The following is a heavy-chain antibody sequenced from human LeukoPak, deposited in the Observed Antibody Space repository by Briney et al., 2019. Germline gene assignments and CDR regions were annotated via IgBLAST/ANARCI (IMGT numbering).Heavy chain of an antibody. J-gene: IGHJ3*02. V-gene: IGHV4-59*01. CDR2: IYYSGST. CDR3: ARDLMAAARGYDAFDI. D-gene: IGHD6-13*01. CDR1: VGSISSYY. Sequence: SETLSLTCTVSVGSISSYYWSWIRQPPGKGLEWIGYIYYSGSTNYNPSLKSRVTISVDTSKNQFSLKLSSVNAADTAVYYCARDLMAAARGYDAFDIWGQGTMVTVSS.